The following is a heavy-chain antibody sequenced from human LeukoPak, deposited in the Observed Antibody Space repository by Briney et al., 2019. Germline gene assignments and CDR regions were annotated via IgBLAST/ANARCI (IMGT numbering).Heavy chain of an antibody. CDR2: IYYSGST. CDR3: ARGGGYILGYAY. J-gene: IGHJ4*02. V-gene: IGHV4-34*01. CDR1: GGSFSAYF. Sequence: ASETLSLTCAVSGGSFSAYFWRWIRQPPGKGLEWIGSIYYSGSTYYNPSLTSRVTISVDTSKNQFSLKLSSVTAADTAVYYCARGGGYILGYAYWGQGTQVTVSS. D-gene: IGHD5-12*01.